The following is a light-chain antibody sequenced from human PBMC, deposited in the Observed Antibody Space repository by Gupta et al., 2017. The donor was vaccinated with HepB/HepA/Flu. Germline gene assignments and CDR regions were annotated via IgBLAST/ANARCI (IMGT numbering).Light chain of an antibody. CDR2: KAS. CDR1: QSISSW. Sequence: DIQMTQSPSTLSASVGDRVTITFLASQSISSWLAWYQQKPGKAPKLLIYKASSLESGVPSRFSGSGSGTEFTLTISSLQPDDFATYYCQQDNNYPLTFGGGTKVEIK. J-gene: IGKJ4*01. CDR3: QQDNNYPLT. V-gene: IGKV1-5*03.